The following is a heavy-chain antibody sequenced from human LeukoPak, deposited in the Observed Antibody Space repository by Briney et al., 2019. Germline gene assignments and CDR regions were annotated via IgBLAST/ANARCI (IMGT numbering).Heavy chain of an antibody. CDR3: ARVELAPYYYYMDV. D-gene: IGHD1-7*01. J-gene: IGHJ6*03. V-gene: IGHV3-48*03. Sequence: GGSLRLSCAASGFSISSYEMNWVRQAPGEGLEWVSHISSSGSTIWYTDSAKGRFTISRDNAKNSLYLQMNSLRAEDTAVYYCARVELAPYYYYMDVWGKGTTVTVSS. CDR2: ISSSGSTI. CDR1: GFSISSYE.